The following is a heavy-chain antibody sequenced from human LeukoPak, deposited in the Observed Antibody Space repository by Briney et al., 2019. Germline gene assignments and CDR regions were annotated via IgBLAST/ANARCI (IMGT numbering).Heavy chain of an antibody. CDR2: INPNSGGT. J-gene: IGHJ5*02. D-gene: IGHD3-22*01. CDR3: ARVFNYYDTSGYYT. Sequence: ASVKVSCKPSGYTFTGYFLHGVRRAPGQGLEWMGWINPNSGGTTFAQKFQGRVTMTRDSTISTAYMELEMLRYDRTAVCDCARVFNYYDTSGYYTWGQGTLVTVSS. V-gene: IGHV1-2*02. CDR1: GYTFTGYF.